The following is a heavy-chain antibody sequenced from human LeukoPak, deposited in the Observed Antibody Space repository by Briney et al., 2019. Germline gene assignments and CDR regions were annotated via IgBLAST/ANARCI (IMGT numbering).Heavy chain of an antibody. CDR3: ASRYSGGYSEFDY. CDR1: SGTISSYY. D-gene: IGHD1-26*01. V-gene: IGHV4-59*01. J-gene: IGHJ4*02. Sequence: SETLSLTCSVSSGTISSYYWSWIRQPPGKGLEWIGDINYSGSTNYNPSLKSRVTISVDMSKNQFSLKLSSVTAADTAVYYCASRYSGGYSEFDYWGQGTLVTVSS. CDR2: INYSGST.